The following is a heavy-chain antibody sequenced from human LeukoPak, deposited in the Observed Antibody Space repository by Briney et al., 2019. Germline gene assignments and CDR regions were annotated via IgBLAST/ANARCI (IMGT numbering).Heavy chain of an antibody. J-gene: IGHJ4*02. CDR3: ARASTGTTYDY. V-gene: IGHV1-46*01. D-gene: IGHD1-7*01. CDR2: INPSGGST. Sequence: GESLKISCKGSGYSFTSYWIGWVRQMPGKGLEWMGIINPSGGSTSYAQKFQGRVTMTRDTSTSTVYMELSSLRSEDTAVYYCARASTGTTYDYWGQGTLVTVSS. CDR1: GYSFTSYW.